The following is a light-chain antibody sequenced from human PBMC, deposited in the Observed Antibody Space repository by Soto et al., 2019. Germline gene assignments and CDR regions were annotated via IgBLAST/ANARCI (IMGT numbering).Light chain of an antibody. CDR1: NSDIGASNS. CDR3: GSKAGSNKHVV. V-gene: IGLV2-8*01. J-gene: IGLJ2*01. CDR2: EVT. Sequence: QSALTQPASVSGSPGQSITISCAGSNSDIGASNSVSWYQQHPGKAPKLLISEVTKRPSGVPDRFSGSKSGNTASLTVSGLQAEDEADYYCGSKAGSNKHVVFGGGTKLTVL.